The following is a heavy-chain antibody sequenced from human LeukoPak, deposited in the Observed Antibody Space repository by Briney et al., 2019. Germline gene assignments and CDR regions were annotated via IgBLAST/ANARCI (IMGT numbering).Heavy chain of an antibody. CDR1: GYTFTNYD. CDR3: ARGRNYYDSSGYFFWGPKDAFDI. J-gene: IGHJ3*02. Sequence: GASVTVSCKASGYTFTNYDINWVRQAPGQGREWMGWMNPSSGNTGYAQKFQGRVTITRNNAISTAYMELSSLRSEDTAVYYCARGRNYYDSSGYFFWGPKDAFDIWGQGTMVTVSS. D-gene: IGHD3-22*01. V-gene: IGHV1-8*01. CDR2: MNPSSGNT.